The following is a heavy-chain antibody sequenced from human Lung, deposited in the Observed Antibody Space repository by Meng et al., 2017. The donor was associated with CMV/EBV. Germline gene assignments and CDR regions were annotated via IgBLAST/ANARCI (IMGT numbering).Heavy chain of an antibody. CDR1: GGSISSSSYY. D-gene: IGHD3-10*01. V-gene: IGHV4-39*07. CDR2: IYYSGST. Sequence: SETLSLXXTVSGGSISSSSYYWGWIRQPPGRGLEWIGTIYYSGSTYYNPSLKSRVTISLDTSKNQFSLKLSSVTAADTAVYYCAGEGTMVRGVYYYYYGMDVWGQGXTVTVSS. J-gene: IGHJ6*02. CDR3: AGEGTMVRGVYYYYYGMDV.